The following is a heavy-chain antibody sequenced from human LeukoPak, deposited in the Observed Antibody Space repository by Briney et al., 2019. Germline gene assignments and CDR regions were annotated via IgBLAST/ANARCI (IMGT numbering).Heavy chain of an antibody. V-gene: IGHV1-2*02. CDR3: ARARVLRFLECPGPY. D-gene: IGHD3-3*01. J-gene: IGHJ4*02. CDR2: INPNSGGT. CDR1: RYTFTGYY. Sequence: ASVKVSCEASRYTFTGYYMHWVRQAPGQGLEWMGWINPNSGGTNYAQKFQGRVTMTRDTSISTAYMELSRLRSDDTAVYYCARARVLRFLECPGPYWGQGTLVTVSS.